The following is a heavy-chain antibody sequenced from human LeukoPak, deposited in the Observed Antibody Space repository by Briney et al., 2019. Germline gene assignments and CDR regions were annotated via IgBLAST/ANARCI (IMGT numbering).Heavy chain of an antibody. D-gene: IGHD6-19*01. V-gene: IGHV4-4*07. CDR1: GGSISSYY. CDR2: IYTSGST. CDR3: AREWTAGPLNWFDP. J-gene: IGHJ5*02. Sequence: NPSETLSLTCTVSGGSISSYYWSWIRQPAGKGLEWIGRIYTSGSTNYNPSLKSRVTISVDTSKNQFSLKLSSVTAADTAVYYCAREWTAGPLNWFDPWGQGTLVTVSS.